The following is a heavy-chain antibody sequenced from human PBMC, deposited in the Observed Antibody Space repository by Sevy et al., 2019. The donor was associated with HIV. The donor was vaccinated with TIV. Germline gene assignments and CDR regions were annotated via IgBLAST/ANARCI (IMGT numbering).Heavy chain of an antibody. Sequence: GGSLRLSCAASGFTFSDYYMSWIRQAPGKGLEWVSYISSSGSTIYHADSVKGRFTISRDNAKNSLYLQMNSLRAEDTAVYYCARFEYSSSSYYFDYWGQGTLVTVSS. CDR3: ARFEYSSSSYYFDY. CDR1: GFTFSDYY. V-gene: IGHV3-11*01. D-gene: IGHD6-6*01. CDR2: ISSSGSTI. J-gene: IGHJ4*02.